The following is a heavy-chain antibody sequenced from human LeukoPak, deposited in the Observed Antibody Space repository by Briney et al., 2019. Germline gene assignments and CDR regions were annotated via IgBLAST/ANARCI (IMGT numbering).Heavy chain of an antibody. CDR2: ISSSSSTI. CDR1: GFTFSSYS. Sequence: GGSLRLSCAASGFTFSSYSMNWVRQAPGKGLEWVSYISSSSSTIYYADSVKGRFTISRDNAKNSLYLQMNSLRAEDTAVYYCASYFAKAGWYGDYWGQGTLVTVSS. CDR3: ASYFAKAGWYGDY. J-gene: IGHJ4*02. V-gene: IGHV3-48*01. D-gene: IGHD6-19*01.